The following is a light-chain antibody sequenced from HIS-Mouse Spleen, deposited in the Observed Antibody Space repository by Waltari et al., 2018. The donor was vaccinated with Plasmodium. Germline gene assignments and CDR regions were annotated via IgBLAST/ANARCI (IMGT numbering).Light chain of an antibody. CDR2: EDS. V-gene: IGLV3-10*01. J-gene: IGLJ3*02. CDR3: YSTDSSGNHRV. Sequence: SYELTQPPSVSVSPGQTARSTCSGEALPKKYAYWYQQKSGQAPVLVIYEDSKRPSGIPERVSGSSSGTMATLTISGAQVEDEPDYYCYSTDSSGNHRVFGGGTKLTVL. CDR1: ALPKKY.